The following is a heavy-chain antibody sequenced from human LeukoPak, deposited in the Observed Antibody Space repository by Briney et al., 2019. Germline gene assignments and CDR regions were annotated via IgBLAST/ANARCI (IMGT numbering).Heavy chain of an antibody. CDR1: GFTFSSYA. CDR2: ISESGGYT. CDR3: ATEDSSDYYSFDY. D-gene: IGHD3-22*01. V-gene: IGHV3-23*01. Sequence: PGGSLRLSCAGSGFTFSSYAMSWVRQAPGTGLEWVSAISESGGYTKYADPVKGRFTISRDNSKNTLYLQMNSLKAEDTAAYYCATEDSSDYYSFDYWGQGTLVTVSS. J-gene: IGHJ4*02.